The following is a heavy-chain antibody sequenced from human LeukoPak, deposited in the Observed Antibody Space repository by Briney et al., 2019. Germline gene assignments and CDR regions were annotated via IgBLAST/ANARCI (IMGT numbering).Heavy chain of an antibody. CDR3: ARGGLIQYGSGSYWGFDY. D-gene: IGHD3-10*01. J-gene: IGHJ4*02. V-gene: IGHV3-7*03. CDR1: GFLFSNYW. CDR2: IKKDGSDK. Sequence: AGSLTLSCVVSGFLFSNYWMSWVRHLQGKGPDWVADIKKDGSDKNYVSSVKDRLTTSTDNTTKSLYLQMNSLRAEDTAVYYCARGGLIQYGSGSYWGFDYWGQGMGVTVSS.